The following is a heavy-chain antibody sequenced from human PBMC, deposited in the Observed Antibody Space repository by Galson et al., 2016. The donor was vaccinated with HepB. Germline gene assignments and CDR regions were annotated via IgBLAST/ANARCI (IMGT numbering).Heavy chain of an antibody. V-gene: IGHV1-46*01. Sequence: SVKVSCKASGYTFTSYYMHWVRQAPGQGLEWMGIINPSGGSTSYAQKFQGRVTVTRDTSTSTVYMELSSLRSEATAVYYCARGTGTGGYFDYWGQGTLVTVSS. D-gene: IGHD3/OR15-3a*01. CDR2: INPSGGST. CDR1: GYTFTSYY. CDR3: ARGTGTGGYFDY. J-gene: IGHJ4*02.